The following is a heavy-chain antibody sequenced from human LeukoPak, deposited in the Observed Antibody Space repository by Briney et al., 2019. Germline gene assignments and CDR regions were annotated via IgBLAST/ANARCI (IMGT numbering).Heavy chain of an antibody. CDR1: GYTFIGYY. V-gene: IGHV1-2*02. D-gene: IGHD2/OR15-2a*01. Sequence: ASVKVSCTASGYTFIGYYIHWVRQAPGQGLEWMGWINPNSGDTKNAQKFQGRVTTTRDTSIGTAYMELSRLRSDDTAVYYCARIETYSTSWYHFDYWGQGTLVTVSS. J-gene: IGHJ4*02. CDR3: ARIETYSTSWYHFDY. CDR2: INPNSGDT.